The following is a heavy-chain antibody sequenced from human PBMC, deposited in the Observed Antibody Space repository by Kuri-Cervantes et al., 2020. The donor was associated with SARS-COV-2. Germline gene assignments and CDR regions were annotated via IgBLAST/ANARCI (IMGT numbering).Heavy chain of an antibody. CDR3: ARDPTYYYDSSGYYRAWFFDY. CDR2: IWYDGSNK. Sequence: GESLKISCAASGFTFSSYGMHWVRQAPGKGLEWVAVIWYDGSNKYYADSVKGRFTISRDNSKNTLYLQMNSLRAEDTAVYYCARDPTYYYDSSGYYRAWFFDYWGQGTLVTVSS. CDR1: GFTFSSYG. J-gene: IGHJ4*02. D-gene: IGHD3-22*01. V-gene: IGHV3-33*01.